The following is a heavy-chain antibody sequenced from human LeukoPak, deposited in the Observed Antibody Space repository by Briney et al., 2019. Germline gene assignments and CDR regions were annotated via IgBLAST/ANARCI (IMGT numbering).Heavy chain of an antibody. CDR2: ISGSGDST. D-gene: IGHD3-22*01. V-gene: IGHV3-23*01. Sequence: GGSLRLSCAASGFTFSSYAMSWVRQAPGKRLEWVSAISGSGDSTSYADSVKGRFTISRDNSKNTLYLQMNSLRAEDTAVYYCAKWNGYYLGSYYFDSWGQGTLVTVSS. CDR3: AKWNGYYLGSYYFDS. J-gene: IGHJ4*02. CDR1: GFTFSSYA.